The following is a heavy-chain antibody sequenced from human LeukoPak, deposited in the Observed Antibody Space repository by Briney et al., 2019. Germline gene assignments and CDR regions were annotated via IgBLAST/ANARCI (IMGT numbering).Heavy chain of an antibody. CDR1: GFTFDDYG. D-gene: IGHD7-27*01. Sequence: PGGSLRLSCAASGFTFDDYGMSWVRQAPGKGLEWVSGIYWNGVSTGYVDSVKGRFTISRDNAKNSLYLQMNSLRAEDTALYYCARVSGDAFDIWGQGTMVTVSS. V-gene: IGHV3-20*04. CDR2: IYWNGVST. CDR3: ARVSGDAFDI. J-gene: IGHJ3*02.